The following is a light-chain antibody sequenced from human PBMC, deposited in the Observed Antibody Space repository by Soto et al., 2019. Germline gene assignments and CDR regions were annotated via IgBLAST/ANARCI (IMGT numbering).Light chain of an antibody. J-gene: IGLJ2*01. V-gene: IGLV1-44*01. CDR1: SSNIGNHY. CDR2: SND. Sequence: QSVLTQSPSVSGAPGQRVTISCSGSSSNIGNHYVYWHQQLPGMAPRLLIYSNDQRPSAVPGRFSGSKSGSSASLAISGLQSDDEADYYCATWDDSFNVVFGGGTKLTVL. CDR3: ATWDDSFNVV.